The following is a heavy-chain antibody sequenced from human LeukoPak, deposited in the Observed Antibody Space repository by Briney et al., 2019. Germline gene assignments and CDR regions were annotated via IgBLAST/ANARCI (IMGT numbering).Heavy chain of an antibody. Sequence: SETLSLTCTVPGYSISSGYYWGWIRQPPGKGLEWIGSIYHSGSTYYNPSLKSRVTISVDTSKNQFSLKLSSVTAADTAVYYCAGGSEWELLFGYWGQGTLVTVSS. V-gene: IGHV4-38-2*02. D-gene: IGHD1-26*01. CDR3: AGGSEWELLFGY. CDR2: IYHSGST. CDR1: GYSISSGYY. J-gene: IGHJ4*02.